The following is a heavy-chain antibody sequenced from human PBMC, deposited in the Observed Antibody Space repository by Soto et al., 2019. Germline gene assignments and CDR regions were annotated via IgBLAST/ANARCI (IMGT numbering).Heavy chain of an antibody. V-gene: IGHV3-23*01. CDR2: ISGSGGST. CDR3: AKDHAYGSGSYYYFDY. D-gene: IGHD3-10*01. CDR1: GFTFSSYA. Sequence: PGGSLRLSCAASGFTFSSYAMSWVRQAPGKGLEWVSAISGSGGSTYYADSVKGRFTISRDNSKNTLYLQMNSLRAEDTAVYYCAKDHAYGSGSYYYFDYWGQGTLVTVSS. J-gene: IGHJ4*02.